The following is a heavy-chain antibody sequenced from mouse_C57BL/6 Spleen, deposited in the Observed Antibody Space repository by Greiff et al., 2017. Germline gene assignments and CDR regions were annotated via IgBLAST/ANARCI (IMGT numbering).Heavy chain of an antibody. CDR3: TRVLSITTVVATKGYAMDY. D-gene: IGHD1-1*01. CDR2: ISSGGDYI. J-gene: IGHJ4*01. V-gene: IGHV5-9-1*02. Sequence: EVKVVESGEGLVKPGGSLKLSCAASGFTFSSYAMSWVRQTPEKRLEWVAYISSGGDYIYYADTVKGRFTISRDNARNTLYLQMSSLKSEDTAMYYCTRVLSITTVVATKGYAMDYWGQGTSVTVSS. CDR1: GFTFSSYA.